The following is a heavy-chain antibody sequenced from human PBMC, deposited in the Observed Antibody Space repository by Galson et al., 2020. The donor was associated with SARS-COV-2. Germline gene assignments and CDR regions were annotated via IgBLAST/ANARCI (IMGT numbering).Heavy chain of an antibody. D-gene: IGHD3-22*01. J-gene: IGHJ4*02. Sequence: GESLKISCAVSGFTFRSYPMHWVRQAPGKGLEWVAVISYDANNEYYADSVKGRFAVSRDNSQGTLHLQMNSLRADDTAVYYCARNVDDYDTSPYYVVGYWGQGTLVTVSS. CDR3: ARNVDDYDTSPYYVVGY. V-gene: IGHV3-30*01. CDR2: ISYDANNE. CDR1: GFTFRSYP.